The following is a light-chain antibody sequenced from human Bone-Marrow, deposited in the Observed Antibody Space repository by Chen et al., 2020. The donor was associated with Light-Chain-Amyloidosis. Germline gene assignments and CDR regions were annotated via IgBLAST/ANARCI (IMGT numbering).Light chain of an antibody. CDR3: QQYGSSPRT. CDR1: QSISSSY. CDR2: GAS. V-gene: IGKV3-20*01. J-gene: IGKJ1*01. Sequence: EIVWTQFPGTLSLSPGERATLSCRASQSISSSYLAWYQQKTGQAPRLRIYGASSRATGIPDRFSGSGSGKDFTLTISRLEPEDFAVYYCQQYGSSPRTFGQGTKVEIK.